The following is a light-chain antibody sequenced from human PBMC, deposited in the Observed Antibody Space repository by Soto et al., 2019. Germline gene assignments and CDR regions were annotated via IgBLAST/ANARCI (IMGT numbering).Light chain of an antibody. CDR3: MQALQTPPHT. CDR1: QSLLHSNGYNY. J-gene: IGKJ3*01. Sequence: DLVMTQSPLSLPVTPGEPASISCRSSQSLLHSNGYNYLDWYLQKPGQSPQLLIYLGSNRASGVPDRFSVSGSGTDFTLKISRVEAEDVGVYYCMQALQTPPHTFGPGTKVDIK. V-gene: IGKV2-28*01. CDR2: LGS.